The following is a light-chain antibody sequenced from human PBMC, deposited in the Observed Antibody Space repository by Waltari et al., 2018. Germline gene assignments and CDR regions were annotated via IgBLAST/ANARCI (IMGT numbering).Light chain of an antibody. CDR2: WAA. CDR3: QQYYTTPFT. Sequence: CTKNRTYWVEYQQKPGQPPKVVIYWAATQESGVPAQFSGSGSGTDFTRTNSSLLAEEGEVYYCQQYYTTPFTFGPGTKVGIK. J-gene: IGKJ3*01. V-gene: IGKV4-1*01. CDR1: CTKNRTY.